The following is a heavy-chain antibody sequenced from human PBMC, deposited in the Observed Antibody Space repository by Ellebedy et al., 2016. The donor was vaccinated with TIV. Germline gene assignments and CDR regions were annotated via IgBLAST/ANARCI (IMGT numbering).Heavy chain of an antibody. Sequence: PGGSLSLSCGVSGFTFSSYAMSWVRQAPGKGLEWVSAISGSGGSTYYADSVKGRFTISSDNSKNTLYLQMNSLRAEDTAVYYCAKDHSMIVVVITPDYWGQGTLVTVSS. J-gene: IGHJ4*02. V-gene: IGHV3-23*01. D-gene: IGHD3-22*01. CDR3: AKDHSMIVVVITPDY. CDR2: ISGSGGST. CDR1: GFTFSSYA.